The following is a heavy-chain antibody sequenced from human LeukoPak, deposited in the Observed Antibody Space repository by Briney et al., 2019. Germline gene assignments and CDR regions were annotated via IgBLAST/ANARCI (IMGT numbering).Heavy chain of an antibody. CDR3: ALRRGSYGPHIFDY. CDR2: INSDGSST. Sequence: GGSLRLSCAASGFTFSSYWMHWVRQAPGKGLVWVSRINSDGSSTSYADSVKGRFTISRDNAKNTLYLQMNSLRAEDTAVYYCALRRGSYGPHIFDYWGQGTPVTVSS. V-gene: IGHV3-74*01. CDR1: GFTFSSYW. D-gene: IGHD1-26*01. J-gene: IGHJ4*02.